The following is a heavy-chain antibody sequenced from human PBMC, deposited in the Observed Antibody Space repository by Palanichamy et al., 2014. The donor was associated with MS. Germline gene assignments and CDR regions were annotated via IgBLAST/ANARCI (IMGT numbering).Heavy chain of an antibody. D-gene: IGHD1-26*01. CDR1: GGSISSYY. CDR2: IYYSGST. V-gene: IGHV4-59*12. Sequence: QVQLQESGPGTGEAFRRTLSLTCTVSGGSISSYYWSWIRQPPGKGLEWIGYIYYSGSTNYNPSLKSRVTISVDTSKNQFSLKLSSVTAADTAVYYCAREVIVGATLYYFDYWGQGTLVTVSS. CDR3: AREVIVGATLYYFDY. J-gene: IGHJ4*02.